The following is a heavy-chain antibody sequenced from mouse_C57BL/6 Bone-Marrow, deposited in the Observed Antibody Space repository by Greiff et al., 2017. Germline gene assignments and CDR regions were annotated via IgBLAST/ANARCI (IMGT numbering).Heavy chain of an antibody. V-gene: IGHV6-6*01. CDR3: TGGGYYEAWFAY. J-gene: IGHJ3*01. D-gene: IGHD2-3*01. Sequence: EVHVVESGGGLVQPGGSMKLSCAASGFTFSDAWMDWVRQSPEKGLEWVAEIRNKANNHATYYAESVKGRFTITRDDSKSSVYLQMNSLRAEDTGIYYCTGGGYYEAWFAYWGQGTLVTVSA. CDR1: GFTFSDAW. CDR2: IRNKANNHAT.